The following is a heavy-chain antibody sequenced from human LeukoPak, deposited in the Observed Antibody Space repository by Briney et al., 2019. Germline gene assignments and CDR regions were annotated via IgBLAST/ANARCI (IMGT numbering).Heavy chain of an antibody. J-gene: IGHJ4*02. CDR1: GFTFSSYA. CDR3: AKDRRLGDLMYYFDY. Sequence: GGSLRLSCAASGFTFSSYAMSWVRQAPGKGLEWVSAISGSGGSTYYADSVKGRFTISRDNSKNTLYLQMNSLRAEDTAVYYCAKDRRLGDLMYYFDYWGQGTLVTVSS. D-gene: IGHD2-21*02. CDR2: ISGSGGST. V-gene: IGHV3-23*01.